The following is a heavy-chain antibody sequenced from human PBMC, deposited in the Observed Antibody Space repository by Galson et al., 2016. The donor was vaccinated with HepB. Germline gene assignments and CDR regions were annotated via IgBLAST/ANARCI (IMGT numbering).Heavy chain of an antibody. J-gene: IGHJ5*02. CDR1: GFTFSDYY. V-gene: IGHV3-11*06. CDR3: ARLAAGEADWLDP. CDR2: ISGSNTYT. Sequence: SLRLSCAASGFTFSDYYMTWIRQAPGKGLEWLSYISGSNTYTNYADSVKGRFTISRDNAKNSLYLQMNSLRAEDTAVYYCARLAAGEADWLDPWGQGTLVTVSS. D-gene: IGHD7-27*01.